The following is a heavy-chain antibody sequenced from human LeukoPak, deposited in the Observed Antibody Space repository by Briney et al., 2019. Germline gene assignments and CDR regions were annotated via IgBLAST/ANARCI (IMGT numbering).Heavy chain of an antibody. V-gene: IGHV3-33*01. CDR2: IWYDGSKK. CDR3: VVGSGGHYS. CDR1: GFTFSNYG. J-gene: IGHJ4*02. Sequence: PGRSLRLSCAASGFTFSNYGMHWVRQAPGMGLEWVAVIWYDGSKKYYADSVKGRFTISRDSPKNTLSLQMNSLRAEDTAVYYCVVGSGGHYSWGQGTLVTVSS. D-gene: IGHD2-15*01.